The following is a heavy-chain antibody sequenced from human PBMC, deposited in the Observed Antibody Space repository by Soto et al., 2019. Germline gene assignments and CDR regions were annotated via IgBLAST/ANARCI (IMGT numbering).Heavy chain of an antibody. CDR1: GGSVSSGSYY. CDR2: IYYSGST. D-gene: IGHD6-6*01. Sequence: PSETLSLTCTVSGGSVSSGSYYWSWIRQPPGKGLEWIGYIYYSGSTNYNPSLKSRVTISVDTSENQFSLKLSSVTAADTAVYYCARTVGEYSSSRRTNWFDPWGQGTLVTVSS. CDR3: ARTVGEYSSSRRTNWFDP. V-gene: IGHV4-61*01. J-gene: IGHJ5*02.